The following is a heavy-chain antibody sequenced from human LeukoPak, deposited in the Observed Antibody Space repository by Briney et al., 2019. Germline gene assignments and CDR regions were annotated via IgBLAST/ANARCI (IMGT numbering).Heavy chain of an antibody. CDR1: GFTFSSYW. CDR2: ISSDGRST. D-gene: IGHD2-15*01. V-gene: IGHV3-74*03. Sequence: PGGSLRLSCAASGFTFSSYWMHWVRQAPGKGLMWVSRISSDGRSTTSADSVKGRSTISRDNAKNTLYLQMNSLRTEDTAVYYCARDQLYCSGGICYFDYWGQGTLVTVSS. J-gene: IGHJ4*02. CDR3: ARDQLYCSGGICYFDY.